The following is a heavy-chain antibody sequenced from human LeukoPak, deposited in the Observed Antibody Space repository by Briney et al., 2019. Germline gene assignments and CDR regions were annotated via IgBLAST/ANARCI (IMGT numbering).Heavy chain of an antibody. Sequence: SQTLSLTCTVSGGSISSGDYYWSWLRQPPGKGLEWIGYIYYSGSTYYNPSLKSRVTISVDTSKNQFSLKLSSVTAADTAVYYCARGVVTTFLSWFDPWGQGTLVTVSS. J-gene: IGHJ5*02. CDR3: ARGVVTTFLSWFDP. CDR2: IYYSGST. V-gene: IGHV4-30-4*01. CDR1: GGSISSGDYY. D-gene: IGHD4-4*01.